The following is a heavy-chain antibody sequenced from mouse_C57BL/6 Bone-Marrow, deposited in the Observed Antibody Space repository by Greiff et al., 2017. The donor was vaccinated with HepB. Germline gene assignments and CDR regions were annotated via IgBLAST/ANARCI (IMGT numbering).Heavy chain of an antibody. V-gene: IGHV1-64*01. D-gene: IGHD1-1*01. CDR2: IHPNSGST. CDR1: GYTFTSYW. Sequence: QVQLQQPGAELVKPGASVKLSCKASGYTFTSYWMHWVKQRPGQGLEWIGMIHPNSGSTNYNEKFKSKATLTVDKSSSTAYMQLSSLTSEDSAVYYCATYYYGSRPYAMDYWGQGTSVTVSS. J-gene: IGHJ4*01. CDR3: ATYYYGSRPYAMDY.